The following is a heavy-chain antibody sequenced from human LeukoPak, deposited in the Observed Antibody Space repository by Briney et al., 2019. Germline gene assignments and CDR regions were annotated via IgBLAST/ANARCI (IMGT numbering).Heavy chain of an antibody. D-gene: IGHD3-10*01. V-gene: IGHV4-34*01. J-gene: IGHJ4*02. Sequence: SETLSLTCAVYGGSFSGYYWSWIRQPPGKGLEWIGSIYYSGSTYYNPSLKSRVTISVDASKNQFSLKLSSVTAADTAVYYCARRARGFGESPFDYWGQGTLVTVSS. CDR2: IYYSGST. CDR1: GGSFSGYY. CDR3: ARRARGFGESPFDY.